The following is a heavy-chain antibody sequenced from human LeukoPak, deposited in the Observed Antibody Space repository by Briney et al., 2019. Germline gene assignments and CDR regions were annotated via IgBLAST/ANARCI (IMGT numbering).Heavy chain of an antibody. CDR3: VRDGGSTEFYFDY. V-gene: IGHV3-48*01. CDR1: GFTFSSYW. Sequence: GGSLRLSCAASGFTFSSYWMHWVRQAPGKGLEWVSYISSSSSTIYYADSVKGRFTISRDNAKNSLYLQMNSLRAEDTAVYYCVRDGGSTEFYFDYWGQGTLVTVSS. J-gene: IGHJ4*02. D-gene: IGHD1-26*01. CDR2: ISSSSSTI.